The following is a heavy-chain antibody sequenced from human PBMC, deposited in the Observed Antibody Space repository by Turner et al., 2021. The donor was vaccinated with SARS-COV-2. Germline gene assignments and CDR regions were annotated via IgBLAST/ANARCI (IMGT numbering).Heavy chain of an antibody. CDR2: IWYDGSNK. CDR1: GLTLSSYG. CDR3: ARGPTDSSSWMGYYFDY. D-gene: IGHD6-13*01. J-gene: IGHJ4*02. Sequence: QVQLVESGGGVVQPGRSMRLSCAASGLTLSSYGMHWVRQAPGKGLEWVAVIWYDGSNKYYADSVKGRFTISRDNSKNTLYLQTNSLRAEDTAVYYCARGPTDSSSWMGYYFDYWGQGTLVTVSS. V-gene: IGHV3-33*01.